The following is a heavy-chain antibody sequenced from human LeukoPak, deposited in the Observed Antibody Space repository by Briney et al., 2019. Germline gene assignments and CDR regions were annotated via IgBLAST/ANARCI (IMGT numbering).Heavy chain of an antibody. V-gene: IGHV3-30-3*01. CDR2: ISYDGSNK. J-gene: IGHJ5*02. CDR3: AKGVSYYGSGSYYSYNWFDP. Sequence: GGSLRLSCAASGFTFSSYAMHWVRQAPGKGLEWVAVISYDGSNKYYADSVKGRFTISRDNSKNTLYLQMNSLRAEDTAVYYCAKGVSYYGSGSYYSYNWFDPWGQGTLVTVSS. D-gene: IGHD3-10*01. CDR1: GFTFSSYA.